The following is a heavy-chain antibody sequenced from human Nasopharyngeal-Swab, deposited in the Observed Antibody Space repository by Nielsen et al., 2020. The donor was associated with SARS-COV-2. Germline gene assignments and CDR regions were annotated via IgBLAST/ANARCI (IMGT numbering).Heavy chain of an antibody. CDR1: GFSLSTSGVG. J-gene: IGHJ3*02. V-gene: IGHV2-5*01. Sequence: SGPTLVQPTQTLTLTCTFSGFSLSTSGVGVGWIRQPPGKALEWLALIYWNDDKRYSPSLKSRLTITKDTSKNQVVLTMTNMDPVDTAIYYCAHRRPPDTPEDAFDIWGQGTMVTVSS. CDR3: AHRRPPDTPEDAFDI. D-gene: IGHD5-18*01. CDR2: IYWNDDK.